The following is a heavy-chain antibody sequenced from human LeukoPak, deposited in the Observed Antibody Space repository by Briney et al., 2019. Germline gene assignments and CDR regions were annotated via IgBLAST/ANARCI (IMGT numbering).Heavy chain of an antibody. CDR2: IYTSGGT. V-gene: IGHV4-61*02. Sequence: SETLSLTCTVSGGSISSGSYYWSWIRQPAGKGLEWIGRIYTSGGTNYNPSLKSRVTISVDTSKNQFSLKLSSVTAADTAVYYCARDQGYGDPGYWGQGTLVTVSS. CDR3: ARDQGYGDPGY. J-gene: IGHJ4*02. CDR1: GGSISSGSYY. D-gene: IGHD4-17*01.